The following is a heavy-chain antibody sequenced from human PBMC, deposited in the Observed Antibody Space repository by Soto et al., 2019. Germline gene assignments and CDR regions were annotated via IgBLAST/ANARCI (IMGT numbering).Heavy chain of an antibody. J-gene: IGHJ5*02. CDR2: TYYSGST. Sequence: QVQLQESGPGLVKPSQTLSLTCTVSGGSISSGGYYWSWIRQHPGKGLEWIGYTYYSGSTYYNPSLTSRVTKSVDTSKNQFPRKLSSVTAANTAVYYWAREWFGELGDWFDPWGQGTLVTVSS. V-gene: IGHV4-31*03. CDR3: AREWFGELGDWFDP. CDR1: GGSISSGGYY. D-gene: IGHD3-10*01.